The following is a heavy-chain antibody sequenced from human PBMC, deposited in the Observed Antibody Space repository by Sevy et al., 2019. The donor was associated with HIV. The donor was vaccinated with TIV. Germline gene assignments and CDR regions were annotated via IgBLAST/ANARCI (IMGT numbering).Heavy chain of an antibody. J-gene: IGHJ6*02. CDR1: GFIXGDYT. V-gene: IGHV3-49*04. Sequence: GGSLRLSCSPSGFIXGDYTVSWVRQAPGKGLEWIAFIRGKRNGETKEYAASVRGRFTISRDDSKSIAYLQMNSLKTEDTAVYYCTRVEGAADWGMXVWGQGTTVTVSS. D-gene: IGHD1-26*01. CDR3: TRVEGAADWGMXV. CDR2: IRGKRNGETK.